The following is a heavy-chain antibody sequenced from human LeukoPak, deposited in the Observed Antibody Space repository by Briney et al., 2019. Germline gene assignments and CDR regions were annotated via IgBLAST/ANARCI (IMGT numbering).Heavy chain of an antibody. CDR3: ARVSPYYYDSSGYFDY. Sequence: GASVQVSCKASGYTFTSYYMHWVRQAPGQGLEWMGIINPSGGSTSYAQKFQGRVTMTRDTSTSTVYMELSSLRSEDTAVYYCARVSPYYYDSSGYFDYWGQGTLVTVSS. V-gene: IGHV1-46*01. J-gene: IGHJ4*02. CDR2: INPSGGST. D-gene: IGHD3-22*01. CDR1: GYTFTSYY.